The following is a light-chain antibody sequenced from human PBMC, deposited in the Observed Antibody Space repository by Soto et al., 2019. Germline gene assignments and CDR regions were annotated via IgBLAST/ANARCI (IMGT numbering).Light chain of an antibody. CDR3: QQYNSWLWT. V-gene: IGKV3-15*01. CDR2: GAS. J-gene: IGKJ1*01. CDR1: QSVSSK. Sequence: EIVLTQSPGTLSLSPGEIATLSCRASQSVSSKLAWYQQKPGQAPRLLIYGASTRATGIPARFSGSGSGTEFTLIISSLQSEDSAVYYCQQYNSWLWTFGQGTKVDI.